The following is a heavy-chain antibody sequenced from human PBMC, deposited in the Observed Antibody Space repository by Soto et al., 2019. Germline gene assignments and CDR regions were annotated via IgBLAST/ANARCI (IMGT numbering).Heavy chain of an antibody. V-gene: IGHV4-61*01. Sequence: SETLSLTCAVSGDSLSSGLYYWTWIRQPPGKGLEWIGYISHLGSSKYNPSLNSRATISLDTSKSQFSLRLTSVTAADTAVYFCARESIVGATRLDHWGHGTLVTVSS. CDR3: ARESIVGATRLDH. CDR1: GDSLSSGLYY. J-gene: IGHJ5*02. D-gene: IGHD1-26*01. CDR2: ISHLGSS.